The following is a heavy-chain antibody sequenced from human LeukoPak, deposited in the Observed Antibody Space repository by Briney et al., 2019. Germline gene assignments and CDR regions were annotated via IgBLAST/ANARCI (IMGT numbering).Heavy chain of an antibody. D-gene: IGHD2-8*02. V-gene: IGHV3-33*01. CDR3: VRDDIVLTVFDY. CDR1: GFTFSTYA. J-gene: IGHJ4*02. Sequence: GGSLRLSCVASGFTFSTYAMHWVRQAPGKGLEWVAIIWYDGSDKYYAESVKGRFTISRDNSKNTLFLQMNSLKVEDTAVYYCVRDDIVLTVFDYWGQGTLVTVSS. CDR2: IWYDGSDK.